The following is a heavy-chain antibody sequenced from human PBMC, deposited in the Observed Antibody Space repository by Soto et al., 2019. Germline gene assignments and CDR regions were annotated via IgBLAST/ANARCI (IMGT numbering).Heavy chain of an antibody. J-gene: IGHJ6*02. CDR3: ARDRICSSTSCYGPYYYYGMDV. CDR2: ISAYNGNT. V-gene: IGHV1-18*01. Sequence: ASVKVSCKASGYTFTSYGISWVRQAPGQGLEWMGWISAYNGNTNYAQKLQGRVTMTTDTSTSTAYMELRSLRSDDTAVYYCARDRICSSTSCYGPYYYYGMDVWGQGTTVTVSS. D-gene: IGHD2-2*01. CDR1: GYTFTSYG.